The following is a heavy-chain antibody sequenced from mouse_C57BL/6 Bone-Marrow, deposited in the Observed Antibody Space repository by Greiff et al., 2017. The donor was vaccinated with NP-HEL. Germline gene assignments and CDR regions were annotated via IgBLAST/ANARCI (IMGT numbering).Heavy chain of an antibody. CDR1: GYSITSGYY. V-gene: IGHV3-6*01. CDR3: ARGGTYYYGGSPLYAMDY. J-gene: IGHJ4*01. CDR2: ISYDGSN. Sequence: VQLQQSGPGLVKPSQSLSLTCSVTGYSITSGYYWNWIRQFPGNKLEWMGYISYDGSNNYNPSLKNRISITRDTSKNQFFLKLNSVTTEDTATYYCARGGTYYYGGSPLYAMDYWGQGTSVTVSS. D-gene: IGHD1-1*01.